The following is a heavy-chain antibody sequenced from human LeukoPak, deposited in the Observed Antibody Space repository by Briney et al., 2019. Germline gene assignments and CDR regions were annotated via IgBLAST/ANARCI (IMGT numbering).Heavy chain of an antibody. V-gene: IGHV3-23*01. CDR1: GFTFSSYA. J-gene: IGHJ4*02. D-gene: IGHD6-19*01. CDR2: ISGSGGST. Sequence: GASLRLSCAASGFTFSSYAMSWVRQAPGKGLEWVSAISGSGGSTYYADSVKGRFTISRDNAKNSLYLQMNSLRAEDTAVYYCARHGSGWYQKDYWGQGTLVTVSS. CDR3: ARHGSGWYQKDY.